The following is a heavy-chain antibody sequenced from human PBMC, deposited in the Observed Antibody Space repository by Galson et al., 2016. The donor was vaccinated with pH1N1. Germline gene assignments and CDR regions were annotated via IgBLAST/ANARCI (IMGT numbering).Heavy chain of an antibody. CDR3: TTDADDPMDV. Sequence: SLRLSCAASGLIFKNFAMHWVRQAPGKGLGWVAFIWMDGTGQKYADSVKGRFLISRDNSKNTLYLQMNSLGDEDTAIYYCTTDADDPMDVWGIGTTVTVSP. CDR2: IWMDGTGQ. D-gene: IGHD3-16*01. V-gene: IGHV3-33*01. CDR1: GLIFKNFA. J-gene: IGHJ6*04.